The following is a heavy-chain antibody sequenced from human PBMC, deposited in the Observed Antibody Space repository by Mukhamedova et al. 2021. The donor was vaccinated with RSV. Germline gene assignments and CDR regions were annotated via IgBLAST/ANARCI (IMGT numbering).Heavy chain of an antibody. V-gene: IGHV4-59*01. CDR3: ARGGGHKGGWFDP. Sequence: GKALEWMGYVHYGGSTNYNPSLKSRVTISVDTSKNQFSLELSSVTAADTAVYYCARGGGHKGGWFDPWSQGTLVTVSS. CDR2: VHYGGST. J-gene: IGHJ5*02. D-gene: IGHD3-10*01.